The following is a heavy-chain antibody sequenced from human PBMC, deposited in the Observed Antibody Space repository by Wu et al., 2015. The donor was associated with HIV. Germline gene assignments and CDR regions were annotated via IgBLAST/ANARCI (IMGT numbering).Heavy chain of an antibody. V-gene: IGHV1-69*05. CDR3: ARGRAAAGPRGSYYYYGMDV. J-gene: IGHJ6*02. D-gene: IGHD6-13*01. CDR1: GGTFSSYA. Sequence: QVQLVQSGAEVKKPGSSVKVSCKASGGTFSSYAISWVRQAPGQGLEWMGGIIPIFGTTNYAQNFQGRVTITTDESTSTAYMELSSLRSEDTAVYYCARGRAAAGPRGSYYYYGMDVWGQGTTVTVSS. CDR2: IIPIFGTT.